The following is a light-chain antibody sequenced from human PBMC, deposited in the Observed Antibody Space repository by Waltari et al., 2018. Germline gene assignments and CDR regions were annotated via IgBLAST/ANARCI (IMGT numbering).Light chain of an antibody. CDR2: GAS. Sequence: DTVMTQSPATLSVSPGERATLSCRASQSVSTNLAWYQQKPGQPPRLLIYGASTRATGIPARFSGRGSGTEFTLIISSLLSEDFAVYYCQQYNNWPPCTFGQGTKLEIK. V-gene: IGKV3-15*01. J-gene: IGKJ2*02. CDR3: QQYNNWPPCT. CDR1: QSVSTN.